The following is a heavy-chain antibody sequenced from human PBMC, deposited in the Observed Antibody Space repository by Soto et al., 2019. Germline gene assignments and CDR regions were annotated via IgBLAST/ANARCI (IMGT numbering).Heavy chain of an antibody. CDR2: IHHRGST. CDR3: ARRGSGIVYGLDV. V-gene: IGHV4-4*02. J-gene: IGHJ6*02. D-gene: IGHD3-10*01. CDR1: GGSISSDNW. Sequence: QVQLQESGPGLVKPSGTLSLTCAVSGGSISSDNWWNWVRQFSGKGLEWIGEIHHRGSTSYNPSLKSRVTISVDKSKNQFSLKVNSVTAADTAVYYCARRGSGIVYGLDVWGQGTTVTVSS.